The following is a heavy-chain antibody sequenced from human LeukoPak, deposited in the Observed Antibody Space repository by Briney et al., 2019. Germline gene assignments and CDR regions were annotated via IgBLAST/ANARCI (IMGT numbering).Heavy chain of an antibody. V-gene: IGHV3-48*03. D-gene: IGHD6-25*01. J-gene: IGHJ6*04. Sequence: GGTLRLSCAASGFSFSSYEMNWVRQAPGKGLEWISYISASGTLTHYADSVEGRFTISRDNAKNSLFLQMNSLRGEDTAVYYCARDGTPNYSTGWVYMDVWGKGTTVTISS. CDR2: ISASGTLT. CDR3: ARDGTPNYSTGWVYMDV. CDR1: GFSFSSYE.